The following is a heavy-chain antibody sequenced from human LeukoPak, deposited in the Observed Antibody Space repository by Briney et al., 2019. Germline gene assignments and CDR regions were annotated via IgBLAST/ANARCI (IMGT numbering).Heavy chain of an antibody. CDR2: IKRKTDGGTT. CDR1: ESTFTYAS. CDR3: TTYEA. D-gene: IGHD3-16*01. J-gene: IGHJ5*02. V-gene: IGHV3-15*01. Sequence: SLTLSCPAAESTFTYASMSCDSQPPGNLLEWDGYIKRKTDGGTTDYAAPVKGRFTITRDDSKNTLYLQMNSLKTEDTAVYYCTTYEAWGQGTLVTVSS.